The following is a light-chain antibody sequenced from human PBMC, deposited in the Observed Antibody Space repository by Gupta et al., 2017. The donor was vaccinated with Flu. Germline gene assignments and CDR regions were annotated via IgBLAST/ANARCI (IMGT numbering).Light chain of an antibody. CDR2: DQN. V-gene: IGLV1-51*01. CDR3: GTYANNLISV. J-gene: IGLJ3*02. Sequence: QKITISCSGSNSVVGNKFVSWYQQHPGTAPKLLIYDQNKRPAGIPDRFSGSKSGTSATMTITGLQAGDEADYYCGTYANNLISVFGGGTKLTVL. CDR1: NSVVGNKF.